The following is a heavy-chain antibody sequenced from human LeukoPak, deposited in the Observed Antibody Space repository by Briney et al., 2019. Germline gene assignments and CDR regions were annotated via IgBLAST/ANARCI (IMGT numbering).Heavy chain of an antibody. CDR3: ARDTPARGYYDTSGYPTD. D-gene: IGHD3-22*01. J-gene: IGHJ4*02. CDR2: IYYSGST. CDR1: GVSVSSGSYY. V-gene: IGHV4-61*01. Sequence: AETLSLTCTVSGVSVSSGSYYWSWLPQPPGKGLEWIGYIYYSGSTNSNPTIKSRVTISVDTSKNQFSLKLSSATAADTAVYYCARDTPARGYYDTSGYPTDWGQGTLVTVSS.